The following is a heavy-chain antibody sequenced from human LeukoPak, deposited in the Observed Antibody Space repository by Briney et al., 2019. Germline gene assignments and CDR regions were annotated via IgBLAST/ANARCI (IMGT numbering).Heavy chain of an antibody. CDR3: ARSEDSWPCYYYYGMDV. J-gene: IGHJ6*02. V-gene: IGHV3-7*01. CDR1: GFTFSSYW. D-gene: IGHD6-13*01. Sequence: GGSLRLSCAASGFTFSSYWMSWVRQAPGKGLEWVANIKQDGSEKYYVDSVKGRFTISRDNAKNSLYLQMNSLRAEDTAVYYCARSEDSWPCYYYYGMDVWGQGTTVTISS. CDR2: IKQDGSEK.